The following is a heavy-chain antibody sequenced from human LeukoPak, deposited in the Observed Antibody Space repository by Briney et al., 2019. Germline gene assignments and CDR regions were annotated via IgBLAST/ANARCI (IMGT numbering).Heavy chain of an antibody. CDR2: IYHSGIT. CDR1: GYSISSGYY. V-gene: IGHV4-38-2*01. CDR3: ARVDLLRGVIVRGFDY. J-gene: IGHJ4*02. Sequence: PSETLSLTCAVSGYSISSGYYWGWIRQPPGKGLEWIATIYHSGITYYKTSLKSRVTISVDTSKNQLSLKLTSVTAADTAVYYCARVDLLRGVIVRGFDYWGQGTLVTVSS. D-gene: IGHD3-10*01.